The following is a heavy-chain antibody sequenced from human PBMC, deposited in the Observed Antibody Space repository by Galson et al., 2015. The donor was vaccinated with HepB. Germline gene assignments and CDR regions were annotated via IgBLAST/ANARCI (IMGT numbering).Heavy chain of an antibody. CDR1: GFTFTNYG. Sequence: SLRLSCAASGFTFTNYGMHWVRQAPGKGLEWVAVVSYDGKSKVYADSVKGRFTISRDNVKDTVNLEMNSLRQEDTGVYYCAKDLQLWSNYFDHWGQGSLVTVSS. CDR2: VSYDGKSK. J-gene: IGHJ4*02. CDR3: AKDLQLWSNYFDH. V-gene: IGHV3-30*18. D-gene: IGHD3-10*01.